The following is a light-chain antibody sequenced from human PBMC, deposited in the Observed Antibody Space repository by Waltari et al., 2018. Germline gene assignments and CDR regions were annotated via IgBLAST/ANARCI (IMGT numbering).Light chain of an antibody. CDR2: LGS. Sequence: LIWYVHKPAHVPPLLISLGSSRASGVPDRFSCSVSGTDFILRISRVEPEDVGLYYCMQGRQPVYTFGQGTRLEI. J-gene: IGKJ2*01. V-gene: IGKV2-28*01. CDR3: MQGRQPVYT.